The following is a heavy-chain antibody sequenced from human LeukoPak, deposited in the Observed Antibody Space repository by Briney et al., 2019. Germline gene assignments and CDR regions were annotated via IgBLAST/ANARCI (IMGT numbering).Heavy chain of an antibody. V-gene: IGHV3-30*02. D-gene: IGHD2-21*01. CDR3: AKECGGDCYSRHFDY. J-gene: IGHJ4*02. CDR1: GFTFSSYG. Sequence: GGSLRLSCAASGFTFSSYGMHWVRQAPGKGLEWVAFIRYDGSNKYYADSVKGRFTISRDNSKNTLYLRMNSLRAEDTAVYYCAKECGGDCYSRHFDYWGQGTLVTVSS. CDR2: IRYDGSNK.